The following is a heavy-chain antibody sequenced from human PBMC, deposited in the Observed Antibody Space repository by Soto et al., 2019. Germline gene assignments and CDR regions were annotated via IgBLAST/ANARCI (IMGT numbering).Heavy chain of an antibody. CDR3: ARGRYRVVVTAIPTYYYYGMDV. J-gene: IGHJ6*02. V-gene: IGHV4-34*01. CDR2: INHSGST. D-gene: IGHD2-21*02. Sequence: NPSETLCLTCAVYGGSFSGYYWSWIRQPPGKGLEWIGEINHSGSTNYNPSLKSRVTISVDTSKNQFSLKLSSVTAADTAVYYCARGRYRVVVTAIPTYYYYGMDVWGRGTTVTVSS. CDR1: GGSFSGYY.